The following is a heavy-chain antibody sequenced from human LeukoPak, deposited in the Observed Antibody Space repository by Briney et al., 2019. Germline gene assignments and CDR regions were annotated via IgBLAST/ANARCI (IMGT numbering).Heavy chain of an antibody. D-gene: IGHD4-11*01. CDR2: IYQSGST. CDR1: GYSIANGYH. V-gene: IGHV4-38-2*01. J-gene: IGHJ4*02. CDR3: ARSEINDYMRF. Sequence: EPSETLSLTCSVSGYSIANGYHWAWVRHPPGERLEWLGSIYQSGSTYDNLSLKGRLTMSVDTSKNQFSLTMRAVTAADTALYYCARSEINDYMRFWGQGILVTVSS.